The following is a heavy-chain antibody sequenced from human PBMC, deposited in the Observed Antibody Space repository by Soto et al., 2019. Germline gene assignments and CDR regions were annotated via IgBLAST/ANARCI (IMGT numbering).Heavy chain of an antibody. D-gene: IGHD6-13*01. V-gene: IGHV3-30-3*01. CDR3: ARDPDLIEAAGNYFDY. CDR2: VSFDGVNK. Sequence: GGSLRLSCSVSGFTLNTHSMHWVRQAPGKGLEWVAVVSFDGVNKHYRDSVKGRFTISRDIAKNMLYLQMTSLRLEDTALYYCARDPDLIEAAGNYFDYWGQGTLVTVSS. CDR1: GFTLNTHS. J-gene: IGHJ4*02.